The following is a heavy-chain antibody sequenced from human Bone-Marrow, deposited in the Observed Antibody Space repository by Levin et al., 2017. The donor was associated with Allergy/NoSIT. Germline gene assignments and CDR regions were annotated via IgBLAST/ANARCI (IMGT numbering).Heavy chain of an antibody. V-gene: IGHV3-73*01. D-gene: IGHD4-17*01. CDR3: SRTTVTTRTLDNWFDP. CDR1: GFTFSFST. Sequence: GGSLRLSCAASGFTFSFSTVHWVRQASGKGLEWVGHIRDKANLYMTAYAESLKGRFTISRDDSKNTAYLEMYGLKTEDTAVYYCSRTTVTTRTLDNWFDPWGQGTLVTVSS. J-gene: IGHJ5*02. CDR2: IRDKANLYMT.